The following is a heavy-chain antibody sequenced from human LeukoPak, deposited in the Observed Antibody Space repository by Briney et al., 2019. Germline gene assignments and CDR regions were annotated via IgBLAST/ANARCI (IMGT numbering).Heavy chain of an antibody. CDR3: ARFERGYSGSEGFDY. V-gene: IGHV4-30-4*01. J-gene: IGHJ4*02. CDR1: GGSISSGDYY. D-gene: IGHD5-12*01. CDR2: IYYSGST. Sequence: SETLSLTCTVSGGSISSGDYYWSWIRQPPGKGLEWIGYIYYSGSTYYNPSLKSRVTISVDTSKNQFSLKLSSVTAADTAVYYCARFERGYSGSEGFDYWGQGTLVTVSS.